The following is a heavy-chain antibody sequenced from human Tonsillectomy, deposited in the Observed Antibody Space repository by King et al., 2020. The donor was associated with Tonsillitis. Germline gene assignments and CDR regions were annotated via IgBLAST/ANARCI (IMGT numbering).Heavy chain of an antibody. V-gene: IGHV4-30-2*01. CDR1: GGSISSGVYS. J-gene: IGHJ4*02. D-gene: IGHD3-9*01. Sequence: VQLQESGSGLVKPSQTLSLTCAVSGGSISSGVYSWSWIRQPPGEGLEWIGYIYHSGSFYYRPSLKSRVTISMDKSKNQFSLKLSSVTAADTAVYYCARGGYDILPGSHRSPAYFDHWGQGTLVTVSS. CDR3: ARGGYDILPGSHRSPAYFDH. CDR2: IYHSGSF.